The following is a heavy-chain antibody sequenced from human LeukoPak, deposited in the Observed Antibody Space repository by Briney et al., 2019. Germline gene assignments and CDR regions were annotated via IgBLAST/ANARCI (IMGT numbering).Heavy chain of an antibody. CDR2: IYYSGST. V-gene: IGHV4-59*01. D-gene: IGHD7-27*01. Sequence: SETLSLTCTVSGGSIGTYYWSWIRQPPGKGLEWIGYIYYSGSTNHNPSLKSRVTISVDTSKNQFSLKLSSVTAADTAVYYCARLTGHYHYYGMDVWGQGTTVAVS. J-gene: IGHJ6*02. CDR3: ARLTGHYHYYGMDV. CDR1: GGSIGTYY.